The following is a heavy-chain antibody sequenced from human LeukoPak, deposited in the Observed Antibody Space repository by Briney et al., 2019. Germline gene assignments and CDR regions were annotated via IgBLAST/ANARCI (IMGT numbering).Heavy chain of an antibody. V-gene: IGHV1-69*06. CDR2: IIPIFGTA. Sequence: GASVKVSCKASGYTFTSYGISWVRQAPGQGLEWMGGIIPIFGTANYAQKFQGRVTITADKSTSTAYMELSSLRSEDTAVYYCARLLGLYSGYGDAFDIWGQGTMVTVSS. CDR1: GYTFTSYG. D-gene: IGHD5-12*01. J-gene: IGHJ3*02. CDR3: ARLLGLYSGYGDAFDI.